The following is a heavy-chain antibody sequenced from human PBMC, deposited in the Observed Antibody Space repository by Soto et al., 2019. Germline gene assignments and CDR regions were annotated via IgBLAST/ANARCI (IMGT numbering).Heavy chain of an antibody. CDR1: GGSVSSGSYY. CDR3: ARFLGYSSGWYNWFDP. Sequence: KTSETLSLTCTVSGGSVSSGSYYWSWIRQPPGKGLEWIGYIYYSGSTNYNPSLKSRVTISVDTSKNQFSLKLSSVTAADTAVYYCARFLGYSSGWYNWFDPWGQGTLVTVSS. CDR2: IYYSGST. V-gene: IGHV4-61*01. J-gene: IGHJ5*02. D-gene: IGHD6-19*01.